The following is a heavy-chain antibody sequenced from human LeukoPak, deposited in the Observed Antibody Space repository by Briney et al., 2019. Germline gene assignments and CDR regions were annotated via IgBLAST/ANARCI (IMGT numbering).Heavy chain of an antibody. V-gene: IGHV4-31*03. CDR1: GCSICSGGYY. J-gene: IGHJ6*02. D-gene: IGHD6-13*01. CDR2: IYYRGST. CDR3: ARGVDSSSWFVGMDV. Sequence: SQTLSLTCTVSGCSICSGGYYWSWIRQHPGKGLGWIGYIYYRGSTYYNPSLKSRVTISVDTSKNQFSLKLSSVTAADTAVYYCARGVDSSSWFVGMDVWGQGTTVTVSS.